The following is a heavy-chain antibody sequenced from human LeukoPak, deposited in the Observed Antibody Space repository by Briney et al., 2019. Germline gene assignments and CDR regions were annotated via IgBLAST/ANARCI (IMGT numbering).Heavy chain of an antibody. V-gene: IGHV1-18*01. CDR1: GYTFTSYG. CDR2: ISAYNGNT. CDR3: ARINCSGGSCYWGGNY. J-gene: IGHJ4*02. Sequence: ASVTVSCKASGYTFTSYGISWVRQAPGQGLEWMGWISAYNGNTNYAQKLQGRVTMTTDTSTSTAYMELRSLRSDDTAVYYCARINCSGGSCYWGGNYWGQGTLVTVSS. D-gene: IGHD2-15*01.